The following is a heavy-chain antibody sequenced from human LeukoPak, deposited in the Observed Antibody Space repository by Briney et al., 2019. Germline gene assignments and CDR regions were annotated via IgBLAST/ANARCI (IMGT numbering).Heavy chain of an antibody. CDR3: ARTTEGYAGGPGYSYYYYMDV. CDR1: GGSISSYY. J-gene: IGHJ6*03. V-gene: IGHV4-59*01. D-gene: IGHD5-12*01. CDR2: IHYSGST. Sequence: SETLSLTCTVSGGSISSYYWSWIRQPPGKGLEWIGYIHYSGSTHYNPSLKSRVTISVDTSKNQVSLKLRSVTAADTAVYYCARTTEGYAGGPGYSYYYYMDVWGKGTTITISS.